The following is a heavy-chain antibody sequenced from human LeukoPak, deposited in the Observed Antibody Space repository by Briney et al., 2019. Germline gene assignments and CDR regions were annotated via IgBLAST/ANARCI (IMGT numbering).Heavy chain of an antibody. D-gene: IGHD1-26*01. CDR1: GGSFSGYY. Sequence: SETLSLTCAVYGGSFSGYYWSWIRQPPGKGLEWIGEINHSGSTNYNPSLKSRVTISVDTSKNQFSLKLSSVTAADTAVYYCARRGSGSYRRQSYNWFDPWGQGTLVTVSS. J-gene: IGHJ5*02. CDR2: INHSGST. V-gene: IGHV4-34*01. CDR3: ARRGSGSYRRQSYNWFDP.